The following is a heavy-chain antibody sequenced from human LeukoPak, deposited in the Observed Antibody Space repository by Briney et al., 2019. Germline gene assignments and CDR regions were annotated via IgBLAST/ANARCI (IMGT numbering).Heavy chain of an antibody. CDR3: ARVVGHLTGYYYYYYYMDV. D-gene: IGHD3-9*01. CDR2: TRNKANSYTT. V-gene: IGHV3-72*01. J-gene: IGHJ6*03. Sequence: GGSLRLSCAASGFTVSSNYMSWVRQAPGKGLEWVGRTRNKANSYTTEYAASVKGRFTISRDDSKNSLYLQMNSLKTEDTAVYYCARVVGHLTGYYYYYYYMDVWGKGTTVTISS. CDR1: GFTVSSNY.